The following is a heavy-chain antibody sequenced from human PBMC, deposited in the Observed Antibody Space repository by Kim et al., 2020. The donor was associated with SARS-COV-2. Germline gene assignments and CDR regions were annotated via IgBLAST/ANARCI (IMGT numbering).Heavy chain of an antibody. Sequence: GGSLRLFCAASGFTFSSYAMSWVRQAPGKGLEWVSAISGSGGSTYYADSVKGRFTISRDNSKNTLYLQMNSLRAEDTAVYYCAKDDAEWESSPWDFDLWGRGTLVTVSS. CDR3: AKDDAEWESSPWDFDL. D-gene: IGHD1-26*01. CDR2: ISGSGGST. J-gene: IGHJ2*01. CDR1: GFTFSSYA. V-gene: IGHV3-23*01.